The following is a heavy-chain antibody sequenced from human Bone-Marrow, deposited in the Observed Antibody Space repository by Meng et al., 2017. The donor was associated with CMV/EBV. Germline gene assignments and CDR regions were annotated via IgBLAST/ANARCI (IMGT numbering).Heavy chain of an antibody. CDR1: GYTFTGYY. J-gene: IGHJ6*02. V-gene: IGHV1-2*02. CDR3: AKDIVVVPAAISLRYYYGIDV. CDR2: INPNSDGT. Sequence: ASVKVSCKASGYTFTGYYMHWVRQTPGQGLEWMGWINPNSDGTNYAQKFQGRVTMTRDTSISTAYMELSRLRSDDTAVYYCAKDIVVVPAAISLRYYYGIDVWGQGTMVTVSS. D-gene: IGHD2-2*02.